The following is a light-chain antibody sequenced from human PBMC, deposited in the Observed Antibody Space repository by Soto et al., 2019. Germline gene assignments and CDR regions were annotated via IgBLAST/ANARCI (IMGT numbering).Light chain of an antibody. CDR3: QTWGTGIHV. Sequence: QLVLTQSPSASASLGASVKLTCTMSSGHSSYAIAWHQQQPEKGPRYLMKLNSDGSHSKGDVIPDRLSGSSSGAERYLTIHSLQYEDEADYYCQTWGTGIHVFGTGTKLTV. CDR1: SGHSSYA. CDR2: LNSDGSH. J-gene: IGLJ1*01. V-gene: IGLV4-69*01.